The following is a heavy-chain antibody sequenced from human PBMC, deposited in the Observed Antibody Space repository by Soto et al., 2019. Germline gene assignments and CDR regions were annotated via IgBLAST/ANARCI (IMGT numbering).Heavy chain of an antibody. CDR2: IIPIFGTA. J-gene: IGHJ5*02. Sequence: ASVKVSCKASGGTFSSYAISWVRQAPGQGLEWMGGIIPIFGTANYAQKFQGRVTITADKSTSTAYMELSSLRSEDTAVYYCARVPNWNYGGYNWFDPWGQGTLVTVSS. V-gene: IGHV1-69*06. CDR1: GGTFSSYA. D-gene: IGHD1-7*01. CDR3: ARVPNWNYGGYNWFDP.